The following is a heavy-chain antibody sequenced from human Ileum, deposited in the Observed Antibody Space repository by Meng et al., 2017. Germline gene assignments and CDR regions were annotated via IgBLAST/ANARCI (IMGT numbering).Heavy chain of an antibody. V-gene: IGHV3-23*01. Sequence: EVQLLESGGGWVQPGGSLRLSCAASGFTFSSYAMTWVRQAPGKGLEWVSVISGNGDITYYADSVRGRFTISRDNSKDTLYLEMNSLRAEDTALYYCAKDNLVVTTIQGYFDYWGLGTLVTVSS. D-gene: IGHD2-21*02. CDR2: ISGNGDIT. J-gene: IGHJ4*02. CDR3: AKDNLVVTTIQGYFDY. CDR1: GFTFSSYA.